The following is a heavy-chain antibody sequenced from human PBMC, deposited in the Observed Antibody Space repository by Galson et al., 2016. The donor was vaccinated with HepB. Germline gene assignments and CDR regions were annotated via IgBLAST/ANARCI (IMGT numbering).Heavy chain of an antibody. CDR3: ARGNEYSSPFYYYYAMDV. Sequence: ETLSLTCSIFGGSISSYYWTWMRQPPGKGLEWIGNIYFTGGTNYNPSLKSRVTISLDTSRNQFSLKLASVTAADSALYYCARGNEYSSPFYYYYAMDVWGQGTTATVSS. D-gene: IGHD6-6*01. V-gene: IGHV4-59*01. CDR2: IYFTGGT. J-gene: IGHJ6*02. CDR1: GGSISSYY.